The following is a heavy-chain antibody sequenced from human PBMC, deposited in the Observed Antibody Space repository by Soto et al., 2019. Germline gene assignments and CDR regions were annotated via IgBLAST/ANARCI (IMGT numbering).Heavy chain of an antibody. V-gene: IGHV3-30*18. CDR1: GFIFSSYG. CDR3: AKRLGNDVFDV. J-gene: IGHJ3*01. D-gene: IGHD7-27*01. CDR2: ISSDGSEE. Sequence: QVRLVESGGGEVQPGGSLRLSCTASGFIFSSYGMHWVRQAPGKGPVWVAFISSDGSEEYYTDSVKGRFSISRDASKNKLYLRMNSLRVEDTAVYYCAKRLGNDVFDVWGQGTMVTVSS.